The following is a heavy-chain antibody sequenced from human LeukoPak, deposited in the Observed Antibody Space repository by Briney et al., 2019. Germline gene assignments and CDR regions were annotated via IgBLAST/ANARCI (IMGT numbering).Heavy chain of an antibody. D-gene: IGHD3-3*01. V-gene: IGHV4-59*08. CDR1: GGSISSYY. CDR2: IYYSGST. CDR3: ARHTTYYDFWSGHYYYYGMDV. J-gene: IGHJ6*02. Sequence: PSETLSLTGTVSGGSISSYYWSWIRQPPGKGLEWIGYIYYSGSTNYNPSLKSRVTISVDTSKNQFSLKLSSVTAADTAVYYCARHTTYYDFWSGHYYYYGMDVWGQGTTVTVSS.